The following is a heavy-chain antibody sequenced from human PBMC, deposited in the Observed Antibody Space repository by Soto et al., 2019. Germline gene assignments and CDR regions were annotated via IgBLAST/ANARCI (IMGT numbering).Heavy chain of an antibody. Sequence: ASVKVSCKASGGTFSSYAISWVRQAPGQGLEWMGGIIPFFGTANYAQKFQGRVTITADKSTSTAYMELSSLRSEDTAVYYCARDYGVVTRTNYGMDVWGQGTTVTVSS. CDR2: IIPFFGTA. V-gene: IGHV1-69*06. D-gene: IGHD3-3*01. CDR1: GGTFSSYA. J-gene: IGHJ6*02. CDR3: ARDYGVVTRTNYGMDV.